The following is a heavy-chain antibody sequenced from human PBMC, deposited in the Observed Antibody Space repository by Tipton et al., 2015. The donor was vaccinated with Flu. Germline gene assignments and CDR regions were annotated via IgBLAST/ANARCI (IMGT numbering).Heavy chain of an antibody. CDR1: GDSIANYY. V-gene: IGHV4-59*01. Sequence: TLSLTCTVSGDSIANYYWAWIRQPPGRGLEWIAYISHSRITNYNPSLKSRATMSVDTSKNQFSLNLTSVTAADTAVYYCARGDYGDYDHEADGFDIWGQGTLVTVSA. J-gene: IGHJ3*02. D-gene: IGHD4-17*01. CDR2: ISHSRIT. CDR3: ARGDYGDYDHEADGFDI.